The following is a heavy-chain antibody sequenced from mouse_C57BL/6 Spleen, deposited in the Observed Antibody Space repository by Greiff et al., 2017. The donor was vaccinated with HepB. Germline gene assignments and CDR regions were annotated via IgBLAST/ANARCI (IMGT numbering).Heavy chain of an antibody. J-gene: IGHJ2*01. Sequence: QVQLQQSGPGLVQPSQSLSITCTVSGFSLTSYGVHWVRQSPGKGLEWLGVIWSGGSTDYNAAFISRLSISKDNSKSQVFFKMNSLQADDTAIYCCARKAYSKDYFDDWGQGTTLTVSS. D-gene: IGHD2-10*01. CDR1: GFSLTSYG. CDR2: IWSGGST. V-gene: IGHV2-2*01. CDR3: ARKAYSKDYFDD.